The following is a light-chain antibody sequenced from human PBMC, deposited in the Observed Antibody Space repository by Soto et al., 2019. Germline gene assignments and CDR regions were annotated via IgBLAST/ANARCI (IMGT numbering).Light chain of an antibody. V-gene: IGKV3-20*01. J-gene: IGKJ1*01. Sequence: EIVLTQSPGTLSLSPGERSTLSCLASQSVSNNYLAWYQQKPGQAPRLLIYCASNRATGIPDRLSGSGYGKDFTLNISRLEPEDFAVYYCQPYGSSPRTVGPGTKVEIK. CDR2: CAS. CDR3: QPYGSSPRT. CDR1: QSVSNNY.